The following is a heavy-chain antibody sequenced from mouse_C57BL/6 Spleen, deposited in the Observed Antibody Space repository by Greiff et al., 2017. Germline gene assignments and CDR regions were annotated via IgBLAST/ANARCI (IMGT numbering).Heavy chain of an antibody. V-gene: IGHV5-4*01. CDR2: ISDGGSYT. CDR3: ARDGLGAWFAY. Sequence: DVQLQESGGGLVKPGGSLKLSCAASGFTFSSYAMSWVRQTPEKRLEWVATISDGGSYTYYPDNVKGRFTISRDNAKNNLYLQMSHLKSEDTAMYYCARDGLGAWFAYWGQGTLVTVSA. J-gene: IGHJ3*01. D-gene: IGHD3-1*01. CDR1: GFTFSSYA.